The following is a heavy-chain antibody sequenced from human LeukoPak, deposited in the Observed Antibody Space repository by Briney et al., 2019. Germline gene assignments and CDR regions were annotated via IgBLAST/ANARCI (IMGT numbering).Heavy chain of an antibody. CDR2: ISAYNGNT. J-gene: IGHJ5*02. V-gene: IGHV1-18*01. CDR1: GYTFTSYG. CDR3: ARDQRHIVVVPAAMSSPNWFDP. Sequence: ASVKVSCKASGYTFTSYGISWVRQAPGQGLEWMGWISAYNGNTNYAQKLQGRVTMTTDTSTSTAYMELRSLRSDDTAVYYCARDQRHIVVVPAAMSSPNWFDPWGQGTLVTVSS. D-gene: IGHD2-2*01.